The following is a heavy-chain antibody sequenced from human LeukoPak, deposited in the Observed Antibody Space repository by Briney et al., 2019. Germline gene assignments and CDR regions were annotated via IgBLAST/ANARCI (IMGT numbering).Heavy chain of an antibody. CDR1: GSSISNYY. CDR3: ARHEGLARPFDY. V-gene: IGHV4-59*08. D-gene: IGHD6-19*01. CDR2: IYSTGST. J-gene: IGHJ4*02. Sequence: SETLSLTCSVSGSSISNYYWSWIRQSPGKGLEWIGYIYSTGSTDYNPSLKSRVTISVETSKNQFSLRLSSVTAADTAVYFCARHEGLARPFDYWAREPWSPSPQ.